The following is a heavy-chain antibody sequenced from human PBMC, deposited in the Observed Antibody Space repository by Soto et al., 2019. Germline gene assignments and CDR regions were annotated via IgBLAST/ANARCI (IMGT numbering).Heavy chain of an antibody. D-gene: IGHD5-12*01. J-gene: IGHJ4*02. V-gene: IGHV5-10-1*01. CDR2: IDPSDSYT. CDR3: TRHTGYDSSFDY. Sequence: GESLKISCQGSGYTFTGHWISWVRQMPGKGLEWMGRIDPSDSYTDYSPTVQGHVTMSADKSINTAYLQWSSLQASDTAVYYCTRHTGYDSSFDYWGKGTLVTVPS. CDR1: GYTFTGHW.